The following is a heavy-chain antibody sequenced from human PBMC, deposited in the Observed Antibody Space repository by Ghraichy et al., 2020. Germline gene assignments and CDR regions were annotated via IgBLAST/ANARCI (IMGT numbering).Heavy chain of an antibody. Sequence: SETLSLTCTVSGGSISSSSYYWGWIRQPPGKGLEWIGRIYYSGSTYYNPSLKSRVTISVDTSKNQFSLKLSSVTAADTAVYYCARGGRGWFDPWGQGTLVTVSS. V-gene: IGHV4-39*01. D-gene: IGHD3-16*01. J-gene: IGHJ5*02. CDR2: IYYSGST. CDR1: GGSISSSSYY. CDR3: ARGGRGWFDP.